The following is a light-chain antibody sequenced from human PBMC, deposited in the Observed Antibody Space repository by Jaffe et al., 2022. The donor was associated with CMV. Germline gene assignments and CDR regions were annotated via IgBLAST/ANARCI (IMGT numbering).Light chain of an antibody. V-gene: IGLV1-51*02. CDR2: ENN. Sequence: QSVLTQPPSVSAAPGQKVTISCSGSSSNIGNNYVSWYQQLPGTAPQLLIYENNKRPSGIPDRFSGSKSGTSATLGITGLQTGDAADYYCGAWDSTLSAWVFGGGTRLTVL. CDR1: SSNIGNNY. CDR3: GAWDSTLSAWV. J-gene: IGLJ3*02.